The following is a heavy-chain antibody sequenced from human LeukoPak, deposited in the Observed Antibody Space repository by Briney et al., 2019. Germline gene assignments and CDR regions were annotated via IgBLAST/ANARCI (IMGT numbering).Heavy chain of an antibody. CDR3: ARDNSVGETAWWFDP. J-gene: IGHJ5*02. CDR2: INPSGSST. V-gene: IGHV1-46*01. Sequence: ASVKVSCKASGYSFTSYYMHWVRQAPGQGLEWMGLINPSGSSTTYAQRFQGRVTMTRDISTSIDYMELTSLTSDDTAMYYCARDNSVGETAWWFDPWGQGTLVTVSS. D-gene: IGHD1-26*01. CDR1: GYSFTSYY.